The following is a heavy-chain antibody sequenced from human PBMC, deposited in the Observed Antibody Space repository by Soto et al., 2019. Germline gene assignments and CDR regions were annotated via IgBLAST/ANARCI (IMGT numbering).Heavy chain of an antibody. V-gene: IGHV2-5*02. CDR2: IYWDDDK. CDR3: AHSSILYYYGWGSYSGFFAP. CDR1: GFSLSTSGVG. Sequence: SGPTPVNPTQTLTLTCTFSGFSLSTSGVGVGWIRQPPGKALEWLALIYWDDDKRYSPSLKSRLTITKDTSKNQVVLTMTNMDPVDTATYYFAHSSILYYYGWGSYSGFFAPGVKGTLVTVSS. J-gene: IGHJ5*02. D-gene: IGHD3-10*01.